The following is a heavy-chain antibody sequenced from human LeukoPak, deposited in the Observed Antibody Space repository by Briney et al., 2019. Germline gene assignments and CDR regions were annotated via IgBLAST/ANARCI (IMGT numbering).Heavy chain of an antibody. J-gene: IGHJ4*02. CDR3: AKDLDYDYVWGSYRYTANIDY. CDR1: GFTFSSYG. Sequence: GRSLRLSCAASGFTFSSYGMHWVRQAPGKGLEWVAVISYDGSNKYYADSVKGRFTISRDNSKNTLYLQMNSLRAEDTAVYYCAKDLDYDYVWGSYRYTANIDYWGQGTLVTVSS. D-gene: IGHD3-16*02. CDR2: ISYDGSNK. V-gene: IGHV3-30*18.